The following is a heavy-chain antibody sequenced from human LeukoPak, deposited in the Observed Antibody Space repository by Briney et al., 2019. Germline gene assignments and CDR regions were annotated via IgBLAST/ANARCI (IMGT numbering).Heavy chain of an antibody. CDR1: GFTFSNYA. CDR2: LSGSGGST. CDR3: VKPRENYVDSSFDDY. Sequence: GGSLRLSCAASGFTFSNYAMSWFRQAPGKGLEWVSGLSGSGGSTYYVDSVKGRFTISRDNSKNTLYLQMNRLRAEDTAVYYCVKPRENYVDSSFDDYWGQGTLVTVSS. J-gene: IGHJ4*02. V-gene: IGHV3-23*01. D-gene: IGHD3-16*01.